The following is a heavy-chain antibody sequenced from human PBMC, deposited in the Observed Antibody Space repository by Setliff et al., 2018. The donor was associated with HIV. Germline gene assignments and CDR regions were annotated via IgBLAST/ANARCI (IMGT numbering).Heavy chain of an antibody. V-gene: IGHV4-39*07. CDR3: AREDYYDQKGAFDI. CDR1: GVTFSSNNYY. J-gene: IGHJ3*02. CDR2: VFYSGST. Sequence: SETLSLTCAVSGVTFSSNNYYWGWIRQPPGKGLEWIGTVFYSGSTSYSPPLKSRLTISVDTSKNQFSLKLSSVTAADTAVYYCAREDYYDQKGAFDIWGQGTMVTVSS. D-gene: IGHD3-22*01.